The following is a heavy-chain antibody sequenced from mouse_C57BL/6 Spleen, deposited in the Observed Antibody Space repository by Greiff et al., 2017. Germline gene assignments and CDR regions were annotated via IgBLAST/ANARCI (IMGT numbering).Heavy chain of an antibody. J-gene: IGHJ2*01. V-gene: IGHV1-75*01. CDR1: GYTFTDYY. Sequence: QVHVKQSGPELVKPGASVKISCKASGYTFTDYYINWVKQRPGQGLEWIGWIFPGSGSTYYNEKFKGKATLTVDKSSSTAYMLLSSLTSEDSAVYFCARKGIYYYGSSTSYYFDYWGQGTTLTVSS. D-gene: IGHD1-1*01. CDR3: ARKGIYYYGSSTSYYFDY. CDR2: IFPGSGST.